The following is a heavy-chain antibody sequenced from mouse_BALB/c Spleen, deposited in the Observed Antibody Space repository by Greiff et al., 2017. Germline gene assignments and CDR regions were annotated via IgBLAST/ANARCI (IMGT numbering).Heavy chain of an antibody. D-gene: IGHD2-4*01. CDR3: ASSTMIKRNAMDY. CDR1: GYTFTSYW. J-gene: IGHJ4*01. V-gene: IGHV1S127*01. CDR2: IDPSNSET. Sequence: QAQLQQSGPELVRPGASVKMSCKASGYTFTSYWMHWVKQRPGQGLEWIGMIDPSNSETRLNQKFKDKATLNVDKSSNTAYMQISSLTSEDSAVYYCASSTMIKRNAMDYWGQGTSVTVSS.